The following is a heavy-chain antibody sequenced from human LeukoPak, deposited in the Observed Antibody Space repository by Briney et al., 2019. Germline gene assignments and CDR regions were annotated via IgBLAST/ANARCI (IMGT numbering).Heavy chain of an antibody. Sequence: ASVKVSCKASGGTFSSYAISWVRQAPGQGLEWMGRIIPILGIANYAQKFQGRVTITADKSTSTAYMELSSLRSEDTAVYYCARDPKYSSSWYGIYYMDVWGKGTTVTVSS. V-gene: IGHV1-69*04. J-gene: IGHJ6*03. D-gene: IGHD6-13*01. CDR1: GGTFSSYA. CDR2: IIPILGIA. CDR3: ARDPKYSSSWYGIYYMDV.